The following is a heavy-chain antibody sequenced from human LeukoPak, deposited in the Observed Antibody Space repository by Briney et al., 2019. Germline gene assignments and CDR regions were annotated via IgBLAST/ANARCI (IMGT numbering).Heavy chain of an antibody. CDR2: ISSSSSTI. CDR3: AKGGGAYKPFDS. Sequence: GGSLRLSCAASGFTFSSYSMNWVRQAPGKGLEWVSYISSSSSTIYYADSVKGRFTISRDNSKNTLYLQMKSLRAEDTALYYCAKGGGAYKPFDSWGQGTLVTVSS. D-gene: IGHD3-16*01. CDR1: GFTFSSYS. J-gene: IGHJ4*02. V-gene: IGHV3-48*01.